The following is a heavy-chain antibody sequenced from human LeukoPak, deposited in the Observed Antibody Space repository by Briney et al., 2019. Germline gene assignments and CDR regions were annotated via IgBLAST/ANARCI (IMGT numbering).Heavy chain of an antibody. J-gene: IGHJ6*02. CDR1: GRSLSSYY. CDR2: IHYIGSN. CDR3: ARASTPYYYGSGSSLYGMDV. D-gene: IGHD3-10*01. Sequence: PSETLSLTCTVSGRSLSSYYWSWIRQPPGKGLEWIGYIHYIGSNTYNTSLKRRVPISVAPSTNQFSLKLSSVTAADTAVYYCARASTPYYYGSGSSLYGMDVWGQGTTVTVSS. V-gene: IGHV4-59*08.